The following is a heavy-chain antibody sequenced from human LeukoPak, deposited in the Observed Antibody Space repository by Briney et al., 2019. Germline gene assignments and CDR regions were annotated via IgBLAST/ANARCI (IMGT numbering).Heavy chain of an antibody. D-gene: IGHD6-13*01. CDR3: ASNVGSWYQNWFDP. CDR2: IYTSGST. Sequence: SETLSLTCSVSGGSISSYYWSWIRQPAGKGLEWIGRIYTSGSTNYNPSLKSRVTMSVDTSKNQFSLKLSSVTAADTAVYYCASNVGSWYQNWFDPWGQGTLVTVSS. CDR1: GGSISSYY. V-gene: IGHV4-4*07. J-gene: IGHJ5*02.